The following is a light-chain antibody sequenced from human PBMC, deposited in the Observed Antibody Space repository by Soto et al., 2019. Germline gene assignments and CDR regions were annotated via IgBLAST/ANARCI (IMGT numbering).Light chain of an antibody. V-gene: IGKV1-8*01. CDR1: RGISSY. CDR3: QQYYSYPQVT. Sequence: AIRMTQSPSSFSASTGDRVTITCRASRGISSYLAWYQQKPGKAPKLLIYAASTLQSGVPSRFSGSGSGTDFTLTISCLQSEDFATYYCQQYYSYPQVTFGQGTKLEIK. CDR2: AAS. J-gene: IGKJ2*01.